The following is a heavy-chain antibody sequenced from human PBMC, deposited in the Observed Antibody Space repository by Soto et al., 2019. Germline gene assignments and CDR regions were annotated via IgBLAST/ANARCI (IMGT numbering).Heavy chain of an antibody. D-gene: IGHD3-22*01. Sequence: PGGSLRLSCAGSGFTFSSYAMSWVRQAPGKGLEWVSAISGSGGSTYYADSVKGRFTISRDNSKNTLYLQMNSLRAEDTAVYYCAKSKGGITMIVVVIGFDYWGQGTLVTVSS. CDR2: ISGSGGST. J-gene: IGHJ4*02. CDR1: GFTFSSYA. V-gene: IGHV3-23*01. CDR3: AKSKGGITMIVVVIGFDY.